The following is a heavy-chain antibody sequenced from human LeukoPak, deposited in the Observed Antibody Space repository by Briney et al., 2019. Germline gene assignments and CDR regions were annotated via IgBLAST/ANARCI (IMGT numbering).Heavy chain of an antibody. J-gene: IGHJ3*02. CDR2: TNWNGGST. CDR3: ARNERTGWELLDHDAFDI. Sequence: PGGSLRLSCAASGFTFDDYGMSWVRQAPGKGLEWVSGTNWNGGSTGYADSVKGRFTISRDNAKNSLYLQMNSLRAEDTALYYCARNERTGWELLDHDAFDIWGRGTMVTVSS. V-gene: IGHV3-20*04. D-gene: IGHD1-26*01. CDR1: GFTFDDYG.